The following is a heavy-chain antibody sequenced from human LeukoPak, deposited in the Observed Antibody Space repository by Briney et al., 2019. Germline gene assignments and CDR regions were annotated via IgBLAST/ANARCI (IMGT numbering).Heavy chain of an antibody. CDR2: TYYRSQWYS. J-gene: IGHJ4*02. CDR1: GDSVSSNSVA. CDR3: ARDSRVSNSLPFDC. V-gene: IGHV6-1*01. Sequence: SQTLSLTCAISGDSVSSNSVAWSWVRQSPSRGLGWLGRTYYRSQWYSDYAPSVRSRITINADTSKNQFSLHLDSVTPEDTAVYYCARDSRVSNSLPFDCWGQGTLVTVSS. D-gene: IGHD4-11*01.